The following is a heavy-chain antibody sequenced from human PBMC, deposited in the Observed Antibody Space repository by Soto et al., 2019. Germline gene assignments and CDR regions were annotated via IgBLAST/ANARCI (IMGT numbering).Heavy chain of an antibody. J-gene: IGHJ4*02. V-gene: IGHV1-46*04. CDR3: VRQGLAVAEFDY. D-gene: IGHD6-19*01. CDR1: GYTFTSYF. CDR2: INPSSGST. Sequence: GASVKVSCKASGYTFTSYFMHWFRQAPGQGLEWMGLINPSSGSTTYTQMLQGRLTMTRDTSTSTVYLELSSLRSEDSAVYFCVRQGLAVAEFDYWGRGALVTVSS.